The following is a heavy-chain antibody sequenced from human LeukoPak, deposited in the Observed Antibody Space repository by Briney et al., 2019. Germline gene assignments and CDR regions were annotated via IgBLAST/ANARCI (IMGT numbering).Heavy chain of an antibody. CDR2: IYHSGST. CDR3: ARPPRSGSYPYDAFDI. Sequence: SETLSLTCTVSGYSISSGYYWGWIRQPPGKGLEWIGSIYHSGSTYYNPSLKSRVTISVGTSKNQFSLKLSSVTAADTAVYYCARPPRSGSYPYDAFDIWGQGTMVTVSS. V-gene: IGHV4-38-2*02. J-gene: IGHJ3*02. CDR1: GYSISSGYY. D-gene: IGHD1-26*01.